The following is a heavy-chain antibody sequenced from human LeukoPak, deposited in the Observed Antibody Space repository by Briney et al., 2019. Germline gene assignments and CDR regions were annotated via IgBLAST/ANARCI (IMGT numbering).Heavy chain of an antibody. CDR2: ISSSGSTI. CDR3: AKSSSSWYGGLFDY. V-gene: IGHV3-48*03. D-gene: IGHD6-13*01. J-gene: IGHJ4*02. Sequence: GGSLKPPFEAPELPLGSYKWTWVRKAPGKGLEWVSYISSSGSTIYYADSVKGRFTISRDNAKNSLYLQMNSLRAEDTAVYYCAKSSSSWYGGLFDYWGQGTLVTVSS. CDR1: ELPLGSYK.